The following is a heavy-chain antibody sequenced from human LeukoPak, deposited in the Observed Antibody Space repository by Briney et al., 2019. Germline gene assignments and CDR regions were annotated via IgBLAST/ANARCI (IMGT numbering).Heavy chain of an antibody. D-gene: IGHD5-24*01. J-gene: IGHJ6*03. V-gene: IGHV3-64*01. CDR2: ISSNGGST. CDR3: ARDPGATILLYYMDV. Sequence: QPGRSLRLSCAASGFTFSSYAMHWVRQAPGKGLEYVSAISSNGGSTYYANSVKGRFTISRDNSKNTLYLQMGSLRAEDMAVYYCARDPGATILLYYMDVWGKGTTVTVSS. CDR1: GFTFSSYA.